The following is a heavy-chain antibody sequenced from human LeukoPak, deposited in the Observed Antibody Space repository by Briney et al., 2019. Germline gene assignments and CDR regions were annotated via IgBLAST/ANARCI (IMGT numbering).Heavy chain of an antibody. V-gene: IGHV3-48*03. CDR3: ARAPGYGAAYYFDY. CDR2: ISSSGSTI. Sequence: GGSLRLSCAASGFTFSSYEMNWVRQAPGKGLEWVSYISSSGSTIYYADSVKGRFTISRGNSKNTLYLQMNSLRAEDTAVYYCARAPGYGAAYYFDYWGQGTLVTVSS. J-gene: IGHJ4*02. CDR1: GFTFSSYE. D-gene: IGHD1-1*01.